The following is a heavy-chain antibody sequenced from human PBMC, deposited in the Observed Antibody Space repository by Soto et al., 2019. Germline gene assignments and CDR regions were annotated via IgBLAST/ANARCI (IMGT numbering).Heavy chain of an antibody. Sequence: QITLKESGPTLVKPTQTLTLTCTFAGVSLSTSGVGVGWIRQPPGKPLEWLALIYWDDYKRYSPSLKSSLTITKDTSKNQGVLTVPTMAPVDTATYYCAHSGITMVRRGWFDPWGQGTLVTVSS. CDR3: AHSGITMVRRGWFDP. J-gene: IGHJ5*02. CDR1: GVSLSTSGVG. CDR2: IYWDDYK. V-gene: IGHV2-5*02. D-gene: IGHD3-10*01.